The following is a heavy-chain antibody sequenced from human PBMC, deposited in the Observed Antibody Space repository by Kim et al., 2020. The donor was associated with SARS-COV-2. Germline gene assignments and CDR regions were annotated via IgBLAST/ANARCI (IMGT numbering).Heavy chain of an antibody. D-gene: IGHD1-26*01. CDR3: ARDEIGSYKY. J-gene: IGHJ4*02. Sequence: GGSLRLSCVASGFTFSDYFMDWVRQAPGKGLEWLGRSRNKANSYATEYAASVKGRFTISRDDSENSLYLQMNSLKTEDTAVCYCARDEIGSYKYWGQGTLVTVSS. CDR1: GFTFSDYF. CDR2: SRNKANSYAT. V-gene: IGHV3-72*01.